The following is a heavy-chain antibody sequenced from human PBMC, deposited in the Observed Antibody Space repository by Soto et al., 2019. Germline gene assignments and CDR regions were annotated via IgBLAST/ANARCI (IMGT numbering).Heavy chain of an antibody. CDR3: ARVLDYDYVWGSYPLNWFDP. J-gene: IGHJ5*02. Sequence: EVQLVESGGGLVKPGGSLRLSCAASGFTFSSYIMNWVRQAPGQGLEWVSSISSSSSYIYYADSVKGRFTISRDNAKNSLYLQMNSLRAEDTDVYYCARVLDYDYVWGSYPLNWFDPWGQGTLVTVSS. CDR2: ISSSSSYI. D-gene: IGHD3-16*02. CDR1: GFTFSSYI. V-gene: IGHV3-21*01.